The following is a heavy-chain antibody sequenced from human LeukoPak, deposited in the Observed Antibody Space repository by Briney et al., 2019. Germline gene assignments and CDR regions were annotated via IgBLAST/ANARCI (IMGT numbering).Heavy chain of an antibody. J-gene: IGHJ4*02. CDR3: ARLPGSYDSSGYYQAHFDY. V-gene: IGHV4-34*01. CDR1: GGSFSGYY. CDR2: INHSGST. Sequence: MTSETLSLTCAVYGGSFSGYYWSWIRQPPGKGLEWIGEINHSGSTNYNPSLKSRVTISVDTSKNQFSLKLSSVTAADTAVYYCARLPGSYDSSGYYQAHFDYWGQGTLVTVSS. D-gene: IGHD3-22*01.